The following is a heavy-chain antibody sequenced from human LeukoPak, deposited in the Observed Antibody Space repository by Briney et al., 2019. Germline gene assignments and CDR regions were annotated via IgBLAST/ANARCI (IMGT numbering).Heavy chain of an antibody. CDR1: GGSISSSSYY. CDR3: ARDSSSVLENWFDP. D-gene: IGHD6-25*01. CDR2: IYYSGST. Sequence: SETLSLTCTVSGGSISSSSYYWGWIRQPPGKGLEWIGSIYYSGSTYYNPSLKSRVTISVDTSKNQFSLKLSSVTAADTTVYYCARDSSSVLENWFDPWGQGTLVTVSS. J-gene: IGHJ5*02. V-gene: IGHV4-39*07.